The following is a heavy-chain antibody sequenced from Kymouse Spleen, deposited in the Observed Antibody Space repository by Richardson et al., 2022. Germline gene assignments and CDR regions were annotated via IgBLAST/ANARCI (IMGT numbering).Heavy chain of an antibody. CDR2: IYYSGST. CDR1: GGSISSYY. Sequence: QVQLQESGPGLVKPSETLSLTCTVSGGSISSYYWSWIRQPPGKGLEWIGYIYYSGSTNYNPSLKSRVTISVDTSKNQFSLKLSSVTAADTAVYYCARDGAAVDYWGQGTLVTVSS. D-gene: IGHD6-13*01. J-gene: IGHJ4*02. CDR3: ARDGAAVDY. V-gene: IGHV4-59*01.